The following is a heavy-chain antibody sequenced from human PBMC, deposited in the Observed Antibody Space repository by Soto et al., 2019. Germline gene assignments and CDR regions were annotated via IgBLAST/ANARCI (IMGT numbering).Heavy chain of an antibody. V-gene: IGHV4-39*01. J-gene: IGHJ5*02. CDR3: AGHPTPAPDKDVVPTGNWLDP. CDR1: GGSINSRSYY. D-gene: IGHD2-2*01. CDR2: IFYNELT. Sequence: SETLSLTCTVSGGSINSRSYYWGWIRQSPGKGLEWIGSIFYNELTYYNPSLKSRVTIFVDMSKNQFSLRLNSVTAADTAVYYCAGHPTPAPDKDVVPTGNWLDPCGQGTLVTVYS.